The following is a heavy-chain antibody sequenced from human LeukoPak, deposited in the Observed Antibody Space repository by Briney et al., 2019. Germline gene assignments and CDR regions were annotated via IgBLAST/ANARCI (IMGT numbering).Heavy chain of an antibody. J-gene: IGHJ4*02. D-gene: IGHD3-22*01. CDR2: IDPNGART. V-gene: IGHV1-46*01. CDR1: GYTFSSYY. Sequence: ASVKVSFKASGYTFSSYYIHWVRQAPGQGLEWMGMIDPNGARTAYAQNFQGRVTMTRDMSTSTVFMELSSLRSEDKAVYYCARDYYFDNSGYYSPFDYWGQGTLVTVSS. CDR3: ARDYYFDNSGYYSPFDY.